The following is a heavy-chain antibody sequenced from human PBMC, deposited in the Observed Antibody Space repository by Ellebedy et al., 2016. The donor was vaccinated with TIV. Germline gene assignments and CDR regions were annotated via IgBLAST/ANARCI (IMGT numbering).Heavy chain of an antibody. J-gene: IGHJ6*03. V-gene: IGHV3-48*02. Sequence: GGSLRLXXGGSGFSVTDYSMHRVRQAPGKGLEWVSYIINRGSTIYYADSVAGRFTISRDKAKDTLYLQMDSLRDEDRAVYYCARERAGYYMDVWGKGTTVTVSS. CDR2: IINRGSTI. CDR1: GFSVTDYS. CDR3: ARERAGYYMDV. D-gene: IGHD6-19*01.